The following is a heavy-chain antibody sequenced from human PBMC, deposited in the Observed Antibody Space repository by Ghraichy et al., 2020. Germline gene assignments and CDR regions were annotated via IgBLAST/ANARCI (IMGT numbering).Heavy chain of an antibody. CDR2: IGGFDDNT. Sequence: GGSLRLSCAASGFTFSTYAMRWVRQAPGRGLEWVSSIGGFDDNTYYVDSVQGRFTISRDNSKNTLFLQMNGLRAEDTAVYFCANIWSGYSAYYYDMEVWGQGTTVTVSS. D-gene: IGHD3-3*01. CDR3: ANIWSGYSAYYYDMEV. V-gene: IGHV3-23*01. J-gene: IGHJ6*02. CDR1: GFTFSTYA.